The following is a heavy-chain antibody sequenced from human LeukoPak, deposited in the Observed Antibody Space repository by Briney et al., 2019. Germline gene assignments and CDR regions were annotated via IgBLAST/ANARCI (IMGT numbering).Heavy chain of an antibody. CDR1: GGSISSGGYY. J-gene: IGHJ6*02. CDR2: IYYSGST. V-gene: IGHV4-31*03. CDR3: ARDRNYYGMDV. Sequence: SQTLSLTCTVSGGSISSGGYYWSWIRQYPGKGLEWIGYIYYSGSTYYNPSPKSRVTISVDTSKNQFSLKLSSVTAADTAVYYCARDRNYYGMDVWGQGTTVTVSS.